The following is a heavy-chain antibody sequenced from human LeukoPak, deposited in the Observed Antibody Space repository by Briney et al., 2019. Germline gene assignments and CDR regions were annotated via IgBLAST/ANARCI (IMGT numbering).Heavy chain of an antibody. Sequence: SETLSLTCAVSSGSIFSSNWWSWVRQPPGKGLEWIGYIHYSGSTNYNPSLKSRVTISVDTSKKQFSLKLSSGTAADTAVYYCARVEEGYGSGRRENYYYYYMDVWGKGTTVTISS. CDR3: ARVEEGYGSGRRENYYYYYMDV. V-gene: IGHV4-4*02. CDR1: SGSIFSSNW. CDR2: IHYSGST. J-gene: IGHJ6*03. D-gene: IGHD3-10*01.